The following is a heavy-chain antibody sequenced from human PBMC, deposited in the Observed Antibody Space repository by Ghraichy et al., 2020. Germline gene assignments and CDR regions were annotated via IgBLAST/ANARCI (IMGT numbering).Heavy chain of an antibody. V-gene: IGHV4-39*01. CDR2: IYYTGST. J-gene: IGHJ4*02. Sequence: SETLSLTCTVSGVSIRSTDYYCNWIRQSPGKGLEWIGGIYYTGSTYYNPSLKSRVTISVDTSKNQFSLNLGSVTAAHTPVYYCARSYGSYVDWGQGTLGTVSS. D-gene: IGHD3-10*01. CDR1: GVSIRSTDYY. CDR3: ARSYGSYVD.